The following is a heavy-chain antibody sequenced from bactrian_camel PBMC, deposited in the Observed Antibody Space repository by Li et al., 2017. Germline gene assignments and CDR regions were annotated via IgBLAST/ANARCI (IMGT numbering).Heavy chain of an antibody. CDR1: GSTFSSYD. J-gene: IGHJ4*01. D-gene: IGHD1*01. Sequence: DVQLVESGGGLVRPGGSLRLSCAASGSTFSSYDMSWVRQAPGKGLEWVSAINSGGGSTYYADSVKGRFTISRDNAEYTVYLRMNSLKSEDTGVYYCVKEPESGGPLGQGTQVTVS. CDR2: INSGGGST. V-gene: IGHV3S40*01.